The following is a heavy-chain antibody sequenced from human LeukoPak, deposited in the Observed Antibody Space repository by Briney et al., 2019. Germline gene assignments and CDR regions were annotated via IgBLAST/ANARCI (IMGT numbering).Heavy chain of an antibody. J-gene: IGHJ3*02. CDR1: GFTFSSYW. D-gene: IGHD3-9*01. V-gene: IGHV3-7*01. CDR2: IKQDGSEK. CDR3: ARASELRYFARDAFDI. Sequence: PGGSLRLSCAASGFTFSSYWMSWVPQAPGKGLEWVANIKQDGSEKYYVDSVKGRFTISRDNAKNSLYLQMNSLRAEDTAVYYCARASELRYFARDAFDIWGQGTMVTVSS.